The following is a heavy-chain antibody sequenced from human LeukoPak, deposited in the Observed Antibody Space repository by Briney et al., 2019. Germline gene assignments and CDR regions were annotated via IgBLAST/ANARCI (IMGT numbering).Heavy chain of an antibody. J-gene: IGHJ4*02. CDR1: GYTFPTYA. Sequence: ASVNVSCKASGYTFPTYAMHWVRQAPGQRLEWMGWINAGNGNTKYSQKFQGRVTITRDTSASTAYMELSSLRSEDTAVYYCARDPVDCTNGVCYNYFDYWGQGTLVTVSS. CDR2: INAGNGNT. D-gene: IGHD2-8*01. CDR3: ARDPVDCTNGVCYNYFDY. V-gene: IGHV1-3*01.